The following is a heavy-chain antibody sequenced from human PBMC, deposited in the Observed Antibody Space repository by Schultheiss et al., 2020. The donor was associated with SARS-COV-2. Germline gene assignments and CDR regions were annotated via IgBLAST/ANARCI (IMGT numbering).Heavy chain of an antibody. CDR1: GGSISSSSYY. V-gene: IGHV4-30-4*08. D-gene: IGHD2-2*01. Sequence: SETLSLTCTVSGGSISSSSYYWGWIRQPPGKGLEWIGYIYYSGSTYYNPSLKSRVTISVDTSKNQFSLKLSSVTAADTAVYYCAMGCSSTSCYGYYYYGMDVWGQGTMVTVSS. CDR2: IYYSGST. CDR3: AMGCSSTSCYGYYYYGMDV. J-gene: IGHJ6*02.